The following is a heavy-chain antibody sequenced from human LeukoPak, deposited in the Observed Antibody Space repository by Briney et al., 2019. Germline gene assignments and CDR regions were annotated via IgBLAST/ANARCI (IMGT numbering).Heavy chain of an antibody. D-gene: IGHD3-22*01. CDR3: ARLSSGDAFDI. J-gene: IGHJ3*02. CDR2: ISSSRSYI. Sequence: PGGSLRLSRAASGFTFSSYSMNWGRQAPGKGLEWVSLISSSRSYIYYADSVKGRFTISRDNAKNSLYLQMNSLRAEDTAVYYCARLSSGDAFDIWGQGTMVTVSS. V-gene: IGHV3-21*01. CDR1: GFTFSSYS.